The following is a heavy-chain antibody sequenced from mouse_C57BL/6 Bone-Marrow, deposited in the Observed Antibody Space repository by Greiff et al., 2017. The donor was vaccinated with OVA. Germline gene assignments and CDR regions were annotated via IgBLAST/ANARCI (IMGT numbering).Heavy chain of an antibody. CDR3: ARGRRDYFDY. CDR1: GFTFSDYG. J-gene: IGHJ2*01. CDR2: ISSGSSTI. D-gene: IGHD1-2*01. Sequence: ELKLVESGGGLVKPGGSLKLSCAASGFTFSDYGMHWVRQAPEKGLAWVAYISSGSSTIYYADTVKGRFTISRDNAKNTLFLQMTSLRSEDTAMYYCARGRRDYFDYWGQGTTLTVSS. V-gene: IGHV5-17*01.